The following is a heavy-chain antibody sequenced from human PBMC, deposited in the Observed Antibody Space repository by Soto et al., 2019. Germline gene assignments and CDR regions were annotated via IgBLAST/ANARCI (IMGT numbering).Heavy chain of an antibody. CDR1: GFAFSFYT. J-gene: IGHJ1*01. CDR3: ARDPYGDPAF. CDR2: ITSSSTYK. D-gene: IGHD4-17*01. V-gene: IGHV3-21*06. Sequence: GGSLRLSCAASGFAFSFYTMNWVRQAPGEGLEWVASITSSSTYKYYADSVKGRFTIPRDNAKNSLYLQMSSLRVEDTAIYHCARDPYGDPAFWGQGTLVTVSS.